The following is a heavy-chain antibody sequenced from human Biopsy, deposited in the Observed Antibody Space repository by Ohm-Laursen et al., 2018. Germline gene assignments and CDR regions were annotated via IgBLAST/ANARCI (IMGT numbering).Heavy chain of an antibody. CDR2: INPSGGST. J-gene: IGHJ4*02. D-gene: IGHD3-10*01. V-gene: IGHV1-46*01. Sequence: GASVKVSCKAFGYTFITYYVNWVRQAPGQGLECMGKINPSGGSTSYAQKFQGRVTMTRDTSTTTVYMELSSLRSEDTAVYYCARDRIGGRGDPPDHWGQGTLVTVSS. CDR1: GYTFITYY. CDR3: ARDRIGGRGDPPDH.